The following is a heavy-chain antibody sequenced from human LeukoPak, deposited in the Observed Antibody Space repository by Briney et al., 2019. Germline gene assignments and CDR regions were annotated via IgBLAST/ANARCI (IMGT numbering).Heavy chain of an antibody. V-gene: IGHV4-59*06. CDR1: GDSITSYY. Sequence: PSETLSLTCTVSGDSITSYYWNWIRQHPGKGLEWIGYIHHSGSTYYNPSLKSRLIISLDTSKNQFSLKLNSVTAADTAVYYCANYGSGSYRFDPWGQGTLVTVSS. CDR2: IHHSGST. CDR3: ANYGSGSYRFDP. D-gene: IGHD3-10*01. J-gene: IGHJ5*02.